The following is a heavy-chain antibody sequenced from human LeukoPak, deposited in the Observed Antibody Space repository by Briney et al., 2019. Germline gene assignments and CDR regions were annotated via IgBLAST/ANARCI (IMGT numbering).Heavy chain of an antibody. D-gene: IGHD5-12*01. CDR3: ARENGYSGYPGDNWFDP. CDR2: IYSGGST. Sequence: GGSLRLSCAASGFTFSSNYMSWVRQAPGKGLEWVSVIYSGGSTYYTDSVKGRFTISRDNSKNTLYFQMNSLRAEDTAVYYCARENGYSGYPGDNWFDPWGQGTLVTVSS. CDR1: GFTFSSNY. V-gene: IGHV3-53*01. J-gene: IGHJ5*02.